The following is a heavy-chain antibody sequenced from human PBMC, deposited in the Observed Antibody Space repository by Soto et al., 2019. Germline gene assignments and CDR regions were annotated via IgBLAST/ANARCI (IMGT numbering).Heavy chain of an antibody. CDR3: AKVEPTWLVRSHFDY. V-gene: IGHV3-23*01. Sequence: EVQLLESGGGLVQPGGSLRLSCAASGFTFSSYAMSWVRQAPGKGLEWVSALSGSGGSTYYADSVKGRVTLSRYNSKNTRYLQMTSLRAEDTAVYYCAKVEPTWLVRSHFDYRGQGPLVTVST. J-gene: IGHJ4*02. CDR1: GFTFSSYA. D-gene: IGHD6-19*01. CDR2: LSGSGGST.